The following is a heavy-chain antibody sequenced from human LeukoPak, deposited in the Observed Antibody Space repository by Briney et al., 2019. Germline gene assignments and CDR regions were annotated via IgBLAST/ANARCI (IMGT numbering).Heavy chain of an antibody. Sequence: SETLSLTCAVSGYSISSGYYWGWIRQPPGQGLEWIGSIYHSGSTYYNPSLKSRVTISVDTSKNQFSLKLSSVTAADTAVYYCARRIGAAFDIWGQGTMVTVSS. CDR3: ARRIGAAFDI. CDR2: IYHSGST. J-gene: IGHJ3*02. CDR1: GYSISSGYY. V-gene: IGHV4-38-2*01.